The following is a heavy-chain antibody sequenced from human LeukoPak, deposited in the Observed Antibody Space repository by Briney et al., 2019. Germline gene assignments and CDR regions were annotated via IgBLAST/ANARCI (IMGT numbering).Heavy chain of an antibody. Sequence: SGGSLRLSCAASGFTFRSHWMSWVRQAPGKGLEWVANINADGSEKFYVDSMKGRFSISRDNAENSVSLQMSSLRGEDTAVYYCARESRGYNILTSYYTQLDYWGQGTRVTVSS. CDR3: ARESRGYNILTSYYTQLDY. V-gene: IGHV3-7*01. CDR1: GFTFRSHW. J-gene: IGHJ4*02. CDR2: INADGSEK. D-gene: IGHD3-9*01.